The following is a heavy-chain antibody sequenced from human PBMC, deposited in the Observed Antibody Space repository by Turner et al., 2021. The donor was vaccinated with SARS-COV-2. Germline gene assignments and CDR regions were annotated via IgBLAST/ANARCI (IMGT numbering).Heavy chain of an antibody. J-gene: IGHJ4*02. CDR3: ARDREGGNTPREFDY. Sequence: EVQLLESGGDLVQPGGSLRLPCGASGFTFSDYAMTCIRQAPGKGLGWVSSNSGTGDNTLFTDSVKGRFTISRDNTKSSLYLQMNSLRVEDTAIYYCARDREGGNTPREFDYWGQGTLVTVSS. V-gene: IGHV3-23*01. CDR1: GFTFSDYA. CDR2: NSGTGDNT. D-gene: IGHD5-18*01.